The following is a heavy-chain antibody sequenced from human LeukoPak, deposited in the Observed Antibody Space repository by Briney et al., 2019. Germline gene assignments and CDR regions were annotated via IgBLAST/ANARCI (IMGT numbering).Heavy chain of an antibody. CDR3: ARLGVGTRQVVDY. Sequence: SETLSLTCTVSGDSFSSYYWIWIRQPPGQGLELIGYIYSSGSTNYNPPLKSRVTISVDTSKNQFSLRLSSVTAADTAVYYCARLGVGTRQVVDYWGQGTLVTVSS. V-gene: IGHV4-59*01. CDR2: IYSSGST. J-gene: IGHJ4*02. D-gene: IGHD1-26*01. CDR1: GDSFSSYY.